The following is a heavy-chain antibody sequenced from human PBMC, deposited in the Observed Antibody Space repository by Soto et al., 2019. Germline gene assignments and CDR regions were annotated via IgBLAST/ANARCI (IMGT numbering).Heavy chain of an antibody. CDR2: IFHGGNT. Sequence: KPSETLSVTCAVSGFFISSGNYWGWIRKPPGKGLEWIGSIFHGGNTYYNPSLKSRVTISVDMSKNQFSLKLNSVTAADTAVYYCARARWYDAFDVWGQGTVVTVSS. V-gene: IGHV4-38-2*01. CDR3: ARARWYDAFDV. J-gene: IGHJ3*01. D-gene: IGHD2-15*01. CDR1: GFFISSGNY.